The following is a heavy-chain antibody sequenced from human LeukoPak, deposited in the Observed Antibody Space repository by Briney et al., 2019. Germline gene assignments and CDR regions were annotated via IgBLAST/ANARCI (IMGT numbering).Heavy chain of an antibody. V-gene: IGHV4-38-2*02. CDR1: GYSISSGYY. Sequence: PSETLSLTCTVSGYSISSGYYWGWIRQPPGKGLEWIGSIYHSGSTYYNPSLKSRVTISVDTSKNQFSLKLSSATAADTAVYYCARDIASSGWYRLDWFDPWGQGTLVTVSS. CDR3: ARDIASSGWYRLDWFDP. J-gene: IGHJ5*02. CDR2: IYHSGST. D-gene: IGHD6-19*01.